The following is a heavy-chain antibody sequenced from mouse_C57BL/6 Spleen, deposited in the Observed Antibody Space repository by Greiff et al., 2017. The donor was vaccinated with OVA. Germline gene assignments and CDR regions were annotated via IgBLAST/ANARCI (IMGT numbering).Heavy chain of an antibody. V-gene: IGHV3-6*01. Sequence: LQQSGPGLVKPSQSLSLTCSVTGYSITSGYYWNWIRQFPGNKLEWMGYISYDGSNNYNPSLKNRISITRDTSKNQFFLKLNSVTTEDTATYYCARDGPYAMDYWGQGTSVTVSS. CDR3: ARDGPYAMDY. CDR1: GYSITSGYY. CDR2: ISYDGSN. J-gene: IGHJ4*01.